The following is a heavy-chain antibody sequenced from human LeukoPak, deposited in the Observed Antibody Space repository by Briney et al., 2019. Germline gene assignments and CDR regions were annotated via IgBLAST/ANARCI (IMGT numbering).Heavy chain of an antibody. V-gene: IGHV1-69*05. CDR1: GGTFSSYA. CDR2: IIPIFGTT. D-gene: IGHD2-21*02. J-gene: IGHJ4*02. CDR3: ARDEYCGGDCYSVV. Sequence: SVKVSCKASGGTFSSYAISWVRQAPGQGLEWMGRIIPIFGTTNYAQKFQGRVTITTDESTSTAYMELSSLRSEDTAVYYCARDEYCGGDCYSVVWGQGTLVTVSS.